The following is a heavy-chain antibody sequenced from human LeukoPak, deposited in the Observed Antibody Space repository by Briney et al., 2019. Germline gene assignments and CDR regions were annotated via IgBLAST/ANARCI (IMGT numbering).Heavy chain of an antibody. V-gene: IGHV1-69*13. Sequence: SVKVSCKASGGTFRSYVITWVRQAPGQGLEWMGGIIPIFGTTTYAQKFQGRVTITADESTSAVCLELSSLRSEDTAVYYCARRSCGGVCQRSDYYYYGMDVWGQGTTVTVSS. CDR2: IIPIFGTT. CDR1: GGTFRSYV. D-gene: IGHD2-21*02. J-gene: IGHJ6*02. CDR3: ARRSCGGVCQRSDYYYYGMDV.